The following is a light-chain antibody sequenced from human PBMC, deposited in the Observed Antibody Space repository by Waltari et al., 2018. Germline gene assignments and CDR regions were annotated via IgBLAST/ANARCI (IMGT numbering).Light chain of an antibody. Sequence: QSALTQPRSVSGSPGQSVTISCTGTSSDVGGYNYVSGNQQHTGKAHKLMIYDVSKRPSGVPYRFSGSKSGNTASLTISGVQAEDEADYYCCSYAGSYTGVFGGGTKLTAL. J-gene: IGLJ3*02. V-gene: IGLV2-11*01. CDR2: DVS. CDR3: CSYAGSYTGV. CDR1: SSDVGGYNY.